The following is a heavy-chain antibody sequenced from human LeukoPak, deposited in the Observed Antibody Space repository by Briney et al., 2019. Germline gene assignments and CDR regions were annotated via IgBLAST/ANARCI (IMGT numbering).Heavy chain of an antibody. CDR1: GYTFTDYY. Sequence: GASVTVSYKASGYTFTDYYMHWVRQAPGKGVEGMGWINPNRGGTNYAQKFQGRVTMTRDTSISTAYMELSRLRSDDTAVYYCARGNYGDYVDYWGQGTLVTVSS. J-gene: IGHJ4*02. CDR3: ARGNYGDYVDY. D-gene: IGHD4-17*01. CDR2: INPNRGGT. V-gene: IGHV1-2*02.